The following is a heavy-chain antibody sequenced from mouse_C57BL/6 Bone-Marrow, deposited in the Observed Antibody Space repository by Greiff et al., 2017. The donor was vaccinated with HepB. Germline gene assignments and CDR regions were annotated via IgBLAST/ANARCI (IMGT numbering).Heavy chain of an antibody. Sequence: VQLQQSGPELVKPGASVKISCKASGYAFSSSWMNWVKQRPGKGLEWIGRIYPGDGDTNYNGKFKGKATLTADKSSSTAYMQLSSLTSEDSAVYFCASIYYGSHWYFDVWGTGTTDTVSS. CDR3: ASIYYGSHWYFDV. CDR2: IYPGDGDT. V-gene: IGHV1-82*01. CDR1: GYAFSSSW. J-gene: IGHJ1*03. D-gene: IGHD2-1*01.